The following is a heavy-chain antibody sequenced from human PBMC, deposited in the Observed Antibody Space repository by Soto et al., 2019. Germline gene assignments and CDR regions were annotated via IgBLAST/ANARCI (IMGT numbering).Heavy chain of an antibody. CDR2: IHPSGST. D-gene: IGHD1-1*01. CDR1: DGSLSDDY. Sequence: SETLSLTCAVYDGSLSDDYYTWTRQSPGKGLEWIGEIHPSGSTYYNPFLKTRVTLSQDTSKKQFSLNLISVTAADTGEYYCSRGKDAYKGGRTWGQGTLVTVSS. CDR3: SRGKDAYKGGRT. V-gene: IGHV4-34*01. J-gene: IGHJ5*02.